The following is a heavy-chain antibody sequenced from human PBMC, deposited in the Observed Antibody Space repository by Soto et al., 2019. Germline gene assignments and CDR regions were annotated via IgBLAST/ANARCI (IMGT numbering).Heavy chain of an antibody. J-gene: IGHJ6*02. CDR2: INHSGST. CDR3: ARGWVLLWFGELLTSNYGMDV. V-gene: IGHV4-34*01. CDR1: GGSFSGYY. Sequence: SETLSLTYAVYGGSFSGYYWSWIRQPPGTGLEWIGEINHSGSTNYNPPLKSRVTISVDTSKNQFSLKLSSVTAADTAVYYCARGWVLLWFGELLTSNYGMDVWGQGTTVTVSS. D-gene: IGHD3-10*01.